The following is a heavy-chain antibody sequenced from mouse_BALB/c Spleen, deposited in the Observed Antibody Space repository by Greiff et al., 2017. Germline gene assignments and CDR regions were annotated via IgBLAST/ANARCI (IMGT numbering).Heavy chain of an antibody. V-gene: IGHV5-4*02. CDR3: ARDAGGNYPLAY. J-gene: IGHJ3*01. CDR1: GFTFSDYY. Sequence: DVKLVESGGGLVKPGGSLKLSCAASGFTFSDYYMYWVRQTPEKRLEWVATISDGGSYTYYPDSVKGRFTISRDNAKNNLYLQMSSLKSEDTAMYYCARDAGGNYPLAYWGQGTLVTVSA. D-gene: IGHD2-1*01. CDR2: ISDGGSYT.